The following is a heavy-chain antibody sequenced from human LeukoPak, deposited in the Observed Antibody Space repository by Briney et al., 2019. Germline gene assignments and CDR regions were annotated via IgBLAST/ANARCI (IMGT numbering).Heavy chain of an antibody. V-gene: IGHV3-7*01. CDR2: IKEDGSQK. CDR1: GFTFSSYW. J-gene: IGHJ4*02. CDR3: VRDGRGGYLDN. D-gene: IGHD3-10*01. Sequence: PGGSLRLSCAASGFTFSSYWTSWVRQAPGKGLEWVANIKEDGSQKYYVDSVKGRFTISRDNAKNSVYLQMGSLRVEDTAVYYCVRDGRGGYLDNWGQGTLVTVSS.